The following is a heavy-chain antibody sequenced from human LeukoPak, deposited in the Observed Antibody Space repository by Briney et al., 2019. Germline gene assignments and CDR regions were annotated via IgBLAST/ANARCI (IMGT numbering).Heavy chain of an antibody. CDR1: GFTFSSYS. Sequence: GVSLRLSCAASGFTFSSYSMNWVRQAPGKGLEWISYIRISSGNTKYADSVKGRFTISGDKAKNSVYLQMNSLRVEDTAVYYCARDTKYAFDNWGQGTLVTVSS. J-gene: IGHJ4*02. V-gene: IGHV3-48*01. D-gene: IGHD2-2*01. CDR3: ARDTKYAFDN. CDR2: IRISSGNT.